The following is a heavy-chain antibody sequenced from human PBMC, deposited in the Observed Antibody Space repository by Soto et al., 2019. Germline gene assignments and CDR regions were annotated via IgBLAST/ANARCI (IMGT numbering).Heavy chain of an antibody. CDR2: INPGNGNT. CDR1: GYTFTSYG. V-gene: IGHV1-3*01. J-gene: IGHJ6*02. Sequence: ASVKVSCKASGYTFTSYGMNWVRQAPGRGLEWMGWINPGNGNTKYSQKFQGRVIIERDASASTAYMELSSLRSEDTAVYYCARDRSNYYGSGSYYNAHGMDVWGQGTTVTVSS. D-gene: IGHD3-10*01. CDR3: ARDRSNYYGSGSYYNAHGMDV.